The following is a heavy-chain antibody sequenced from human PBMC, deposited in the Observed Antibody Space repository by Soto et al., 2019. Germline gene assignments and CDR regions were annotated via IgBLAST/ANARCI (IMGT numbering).Heavy chain of an antibody. D-gene: IGHD6-13*01. CDR1: GGSISSGGYS. V-gene: IGHV4-30-2*01. J-gene: IGHJ4*02. Sequence: SETLSLTCAVSGGSISSGGYSWSWIRQPPGKGLEWIGYIYHSGSTYYNPSLKSRVTISVDRSKNQFSLKLSSVTAADTAVYYCATGPGYSSSWSSLDYWGQGTLVTVSS. CDR2: IYHSGST. CDR3: ATGPGYSSSWSSLDY.